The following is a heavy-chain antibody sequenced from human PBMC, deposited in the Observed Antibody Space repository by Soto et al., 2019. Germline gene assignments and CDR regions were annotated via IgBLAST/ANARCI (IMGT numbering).Heavy chain of an antibody. Sequence: SETLSLTCAVSGGSFSSSSYYWVWIRQRQGQGLEGVGNINDSGNTYYTPSLKTRVTISMSTSKIQFSLNLSSVTAAATAVYYCASDLVAEAATPPHRFGPWGQGT. J-gene: IGHJ5*02. V-gene: IGHV4-39*01. D-gene: IGHD2-15*01. CDR1: GGSFSSSSYY. CDR3: ASDLVAEAATPPHRFGP. CDR2: INDSGNT.